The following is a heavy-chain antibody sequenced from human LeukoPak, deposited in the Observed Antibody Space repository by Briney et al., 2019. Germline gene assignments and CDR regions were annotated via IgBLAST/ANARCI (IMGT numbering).Heavy chain of an antibody. J-gene: IGHJ4*02. V-gene: IGHV4-61*02. Sequence: SETLSLTCTVSGGSISSGSYYWSWIRQPAGKGLEWIGRIYTSGSTNYNPSLKSRVTISVDTSKNQFSLKLSSVTAADAAVYYCARAPGGGYYFDYWGQGTLVTVSS. CDR1: GGSISSGSYY. D-gene: IGHD3-16*01. CDR3: ARAPGGGYYFDY. CDR2: IYTSGST.